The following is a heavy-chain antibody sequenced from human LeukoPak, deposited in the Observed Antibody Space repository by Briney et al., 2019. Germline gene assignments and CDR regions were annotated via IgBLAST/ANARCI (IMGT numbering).Heavy chain of an antibody. Sequence: SETLSLTCTVSGGSISGYYWSWIRQPPGKGLEWIGYIYYSGSTNYNPSLKSRVTISVDTSKNQFSLKLSSVTAADTAVYYCARYIAVAAYFDYWGQGTLVTVSS. J-gene: IGHJ4*02. CDR3: ARYIAVAAYFDY. CDR1: GGSISGYY. CDR2: IYYSGST. D-gene: IGHD6-19*01. V-gene: IGHV4-59*01.